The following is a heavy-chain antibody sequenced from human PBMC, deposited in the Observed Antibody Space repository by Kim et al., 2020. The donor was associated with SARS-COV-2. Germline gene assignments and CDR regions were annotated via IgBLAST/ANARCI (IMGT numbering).Heavy chain of an antibody. V-gene: IGHV3-74*01. D-gene: IGHD3-16*01. J-gene: IGHJ5*02. CDR1: GFTFSRYW. CDR3: GRDLGGRDSS. CDR2: LNEDGSFT. Sequence: GGSLRLSCAASGFTFSRYWMHWVRQVSGKGLVWVSRLNEDGSFTSYSDSVRGRFTISRDNAKNTLYLQLNSLRAEDTAIYYCGRDLGGRDSSWGQGTLVT.